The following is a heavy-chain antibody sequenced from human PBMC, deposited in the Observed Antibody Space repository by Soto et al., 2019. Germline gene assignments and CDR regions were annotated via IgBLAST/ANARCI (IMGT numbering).Heavy chain of an antibody. CDR3: ASSSLYGMDV. J-gene: IGHJ6*02. Sequence: QVQLQESGPGLVKPSQTLSLTCSVSGGSISSGYYYWSWIRQPPGKGLEWIGNIYYSGNTYYNPSLKSRLIISIDPSKNQFSLKVASVTAADTAVYYYASSSLYGMDVWGQGTTVTVSS. V-gene: IGHV4-30-4*01. CDR2: IYYSGNT. CDR1: GGSISSGYYY.